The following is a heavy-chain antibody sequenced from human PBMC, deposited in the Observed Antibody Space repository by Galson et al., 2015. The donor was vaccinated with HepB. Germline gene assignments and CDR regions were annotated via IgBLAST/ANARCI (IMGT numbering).Heavy chain of an antibody. V-gene: IGHV3-33*01. CDR2: IWYGGSNK. CDR3: ARGGRCSSTSCYYYYYYYMDV. J-gene: IGHJ6*03. Sequence: SLRLSCAASGFTFSSYGMHWVRQAPGKGLEWVAVIWYGGSNKYYADSVKGRFTISRDNSKNTLYLQMNSLRAEDTAVYYCARGGRCSSTSCYYYYYYYMDVWGKGTTVTVSS. CDR1: GFTFSSYG. D-gene: IGHD2-2*01.